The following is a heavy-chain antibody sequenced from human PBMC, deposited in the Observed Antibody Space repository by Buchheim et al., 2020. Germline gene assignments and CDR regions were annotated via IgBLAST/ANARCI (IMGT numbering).Heavy chain of an antibody. CDR1: TFFNNYA. CDR2: ISYDGSNK. Sequence: QVQLVESGGGVVQPGRSLTLSCATSTFFNNYAMHWVRQAPGKGLEWVAVISYDGSNKYYADSVKGRFTISRDNSKNTLYLQMNSLRAEDTAVYYCARDLSTMDFWSGYPPPYYYGMDVWGQGTT. CDR3: ARDLSTMDFWSGYPPPYYYGMDV. J-gene: IGHJ6*02. V-gene: IGHV3-30-3*01. D-gene: IGHD3-3*01.